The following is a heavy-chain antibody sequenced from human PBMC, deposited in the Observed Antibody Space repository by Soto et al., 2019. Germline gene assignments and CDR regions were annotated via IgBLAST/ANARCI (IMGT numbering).Heavy chain of an antibody. J-gene: IGHJ4*02. D-gene: IGHD4-17*01. CDR2: ISAYNGNT. V-gene: IGHV1-18*01. CDR1: GYTFSSYG. Sequence: ASVKVSCTASGYTFSSYGITWVRQAPGQGLEWMGWISAYNGNTNYAQKLQGRVTMTTDTSTFTAYMELTSLRSDDTAVYYCARDGPSETTVFDYWGQGTLVTVSS. CDR3: ARDGPSETTVFDY.